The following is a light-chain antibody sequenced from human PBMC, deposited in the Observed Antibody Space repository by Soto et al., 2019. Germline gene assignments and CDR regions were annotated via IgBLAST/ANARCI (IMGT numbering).Light chain of an antibody. Sequence: QSALTQPASVSGSPGQSITISCTGTITDVGSSNYVSWYKQHPGKAPKLMIYDVSNRPSGVSNRFSGSKSGNTASLTISGLQAEYEADYYCSSYTTTSTWVFGGGTKLTVL. CDR1: ITDVGSSNY. CDR3: SSYTTTSTWV. CDR2: DVS. J-gene: IGLJ2*01. V-gene: IGLV2-14*01.